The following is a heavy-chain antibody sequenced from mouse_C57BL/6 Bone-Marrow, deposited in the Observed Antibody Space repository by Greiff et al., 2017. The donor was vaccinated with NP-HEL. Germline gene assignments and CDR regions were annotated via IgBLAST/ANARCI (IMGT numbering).Heavy chain of an antibody. CDR3: LGRDYAMDY. CDR2: IDPSDSYT. D-gene: IGHD4-1*01. CDR1: GYTFTSYW. V-gene: IGHV1-50*01. Sequence: VQLQQPGAELVKPGASVKLSCKASGYTFTSYWMQWVKQRPGQGLEWIGEIDPSDSYTNYNQKFKGKATLTVDTSSSTAYMQLSSLTSEDFAVYYCLGRDYAMDYWGQGTSVTVSS. J-gene: IGHJ4*01.